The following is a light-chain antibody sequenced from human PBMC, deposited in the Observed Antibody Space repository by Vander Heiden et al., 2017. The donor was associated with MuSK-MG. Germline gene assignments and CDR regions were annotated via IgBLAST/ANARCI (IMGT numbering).Light chain of an antibody. CDR3: QQNVNPLRT. Sequence: ENQMTQSPSSLAASVGERVTIPCQASQENSKLLNWDQPKPGKAPKLRIYVASNLETGVTSSFIGSGSGTNFTSTITSLQPEELAANYGQQNVNPLRTFGGGTKVDIK. CDR2: VAS. V-gene: IGKV1-33*01. J-gene: IGKJ4*01. CDR1: QENSKL.